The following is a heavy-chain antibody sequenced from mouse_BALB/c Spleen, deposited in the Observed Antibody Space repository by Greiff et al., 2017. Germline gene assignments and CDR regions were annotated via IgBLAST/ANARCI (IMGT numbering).Heavy chain of an antibody. CDR2: ISDGGSYT. CDR3: ARDQEVRRPWFAY. J-gene: IGHJ3*01. V-gene: IGHV5-4*02. Sequence: EVKLVESGGGLVKPGGSLKLSCAASGFTFSDYYMYWVRQTPEKRLEWVATISDGGSYTYYPDSVKGRFTISRDNAKNNLYLQMSSLKSEDTAMYYCARDQEVRRPWFAYWGQGTLVTGSA. CDR1: GFTFSDYY. D-gene: IGHD2-14*01.